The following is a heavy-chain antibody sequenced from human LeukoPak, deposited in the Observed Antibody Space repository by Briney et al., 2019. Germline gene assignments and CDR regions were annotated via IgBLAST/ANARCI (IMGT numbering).Heavy chain of an antibody. CDR1: GFTFSSYS. V-gene: IGHV3-48*01. CDR3: ARIGYCSSASCRHALDY. D-gene: IGHD2-2*01. CDR2: ISSSGSTI. Sequence: GGSLRLSCAASGFTFSSYSMNWVRQAPGKGLEWVSYISSSGSTIYYADSVKGRFTISRDNAKNSLYLQVNSLRAEDTAVYYCARIGYCSSASCRHALDYWGQGTLVTVSS. J-gene: IGHJ4*02.